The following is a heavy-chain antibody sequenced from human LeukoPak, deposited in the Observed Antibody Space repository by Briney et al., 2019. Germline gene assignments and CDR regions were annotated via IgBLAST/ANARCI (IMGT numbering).Heavy chain of an antibody. CDR1: GLTFSSCA. Sequence: GRSLRLSYAAAGLTFSSCAMHWIRQAPVKGLEWVAVISNDGNSVCHADSVKGRVTISRDNSKNTLYLHMNSLRVEDTAVYYCAGAGGCSSTSCYRAFDISGEVSRDSVSS. CDR2: ISNDGNSV. J-gene: IGHJ3*02. V-gene: IGHV3-30*01. CDR3: AGAGGCSSTSCYRAFDI. D-gene: IGHD2-2*01.